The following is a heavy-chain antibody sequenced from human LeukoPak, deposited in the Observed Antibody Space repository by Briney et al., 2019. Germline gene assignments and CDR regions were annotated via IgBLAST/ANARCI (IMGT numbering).Heavy chain of an antibody. D-gene: IGHD1-26*01. CDR2: INPNSGGT. J-gene: IGHJ3*02. V-gene: IGHV1-2*02. CDR3: AQPSGSPDAFDI. CDR1: GYTFTGYY. Sequence: ASVKVSCKASGYTFTGYYMHWVRQAPGQGLEWMGWINPNSGGTNYAQKFQGRVTMTRDTSISTAYMELSRLRSDNTAVYYCAQPSGSPDAFDIWGQGTMVTVSS.